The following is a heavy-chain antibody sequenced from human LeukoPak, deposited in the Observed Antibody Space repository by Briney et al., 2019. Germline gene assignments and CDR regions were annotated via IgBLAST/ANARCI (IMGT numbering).Heavy chain of an antibody. CDR2: IQYSGNT. CDR3: ARGKYCGGNCYGGADY. D-gene: IGHD2-21*02. Sequence: PSETPSLTCTVSGDSFSSGIYYWSWIRQHPGKGLEWIGYIQYSGNTCYNPSLRSRVTMSVDTSKNQFSLKLSSVTAADTAVYYCARGKYCGGNCYGGADYWGQGTLVTVSS. J-gene: IGHJ4*02. CDR1: GDSFSSGIYY. V-gene: IGHV4-31*03.